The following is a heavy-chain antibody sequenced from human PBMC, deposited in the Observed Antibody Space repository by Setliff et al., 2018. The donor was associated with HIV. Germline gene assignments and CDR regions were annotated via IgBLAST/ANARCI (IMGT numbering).Heavy chain of an antibody. CDR2: IYSSGST. Sequence: SETLSLTCSVSGGSISGYYWTWIRQPPGKGLEWIGYIYSSGSTNYNPSLKSRITISVDTSKNQFSLRLSSVTAADTAVYYCARSGSSSPYYFDYWGQGTLVTVSS. V-gene: IGHV4-4*09. CDR1: GGSISGYY. D-gene: IGHD6-6*01. J-gene: IGHJ4*02. CDR3: ARSGSSSPYYFDY.